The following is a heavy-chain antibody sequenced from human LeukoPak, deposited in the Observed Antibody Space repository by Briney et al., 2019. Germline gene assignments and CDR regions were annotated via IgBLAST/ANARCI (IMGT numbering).Heavy chain of an antibody. CDR1: GYTFINHW. Sequence: ASVTVSCKASGYTFINHWMHWVRQAPGQGLEWMGGIIPIFGTANYAQKFQGRVTITADESTSTAYMELSSLRSEDTAVYYCAAYYYGSGSYWYYFDYWGQGTLVTVSS. CDR3: AAYYYGSGSYWYYFDY. J-gene: IGHJ4*02. V-gene: IGHV1-69*13. D-gene: IGHD3-10*01. CDR2: IIPIFGTA.